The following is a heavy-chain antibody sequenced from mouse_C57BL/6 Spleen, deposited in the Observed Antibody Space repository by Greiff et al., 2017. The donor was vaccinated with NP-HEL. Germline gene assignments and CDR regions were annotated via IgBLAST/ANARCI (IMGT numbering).Heavy chain of an antibody. CDR2: IYPGDGDT. CDR1: GYAFSSSW. Sequence: QVQLQQSGPELVKPGASVKISCKASGYAFSSSWMNWVKQRPGKGLEWIGRIYPGDGDTNYNGKFKGKATLTADKSSSTAYMQLSSLTSEDSAVYFCARSWDPDYWGQGTTLTVSS. J-gene: IGHJ2*01. D-gene: IGHD4-1*01. CDR3: ARSWDPDY. V-gene: IGHV1-82*01.